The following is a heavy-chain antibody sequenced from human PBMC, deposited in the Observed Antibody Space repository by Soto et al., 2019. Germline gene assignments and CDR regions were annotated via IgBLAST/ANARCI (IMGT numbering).Heavy chain of an antibody. V-gene: IGHV4-38-2*02. CDR2: IYHSGST. CDR1: GYSISSGYY. CDR3: ARDRGYSGYDWPYSIDY. Sequence: SETLSLTCAVSGYSISSGYYWGWIRQPPGKGLEWIGSIYHSGSTYYNPSLKSRVTISVDTSKNQFSLKLSSVTAADTAVYYCARDRGYSGYDWPYSIDYRGLVPLVTLSS. D-gene: IGHD5-12*01. J-gene: IGHJ4*02.